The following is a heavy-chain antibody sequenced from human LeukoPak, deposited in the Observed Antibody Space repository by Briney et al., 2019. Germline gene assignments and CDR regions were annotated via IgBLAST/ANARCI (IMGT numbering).Heavy chain of an antibody. CDR1: RFTFSSYD. J-gene: IGHJ4*02. D-gene: IGHD2-15*01. Sequence: PGKSLTLSCVASRFTFSSYDMHWVRQATGKGLEWVSAIGTAGDTYYPGSVKGRFTISRENAKNSLYLQMNSLRAGDTAVYYCARGGNRYCSGGSCYMFDYWGQGTLVTVSS. CDR3: ARGGNRYCSGGSCYMFDY. CDR2: IGTAGDT. V-gene: IGHV3-13*01.